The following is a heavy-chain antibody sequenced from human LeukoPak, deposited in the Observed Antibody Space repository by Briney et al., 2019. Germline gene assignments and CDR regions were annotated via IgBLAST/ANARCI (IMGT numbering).Heavy chain of an antibody. CDR3: AREFRGSSGWYYFDY. V-gene: IGHV3-30-3*01. CDR1: GFIFSSYA. J-gene: IGHJ4*02. CDR2: ISDDGSKI. D-gene: IGHD6-19*01. Sequence: GGSLRLSCAASGFIFSSYAVHWVRQAPGKGLEWLVVISDDGSKIHYADSVNGRFTISRDNSKNTLYLQMNSLRAEDTAVYYCAREFRGSSGWYYFDYWGQGALVTVSS.